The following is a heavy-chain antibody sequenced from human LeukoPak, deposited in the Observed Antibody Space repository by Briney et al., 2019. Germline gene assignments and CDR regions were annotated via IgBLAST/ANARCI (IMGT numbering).Heavy chain of an antibody. V-gene: IGHV3-23*01. J-gene: IGHJ6*03. D-gene: IGHD2-2*01. CDR3: AKSLESTNYYYHMDV. CDR1: GFTFSSYW. Sequence: GGSLRLSCAASGFTFSSYWMSWVRQAPGKGLEWVAAISGSGDATYYADSVKGRFTISRDNPKSTLYLQINSLRAEDAAVYYCAKSLESTNYYYHMDVWGKGTTVTISS. CDR2: ISGSGDAT.